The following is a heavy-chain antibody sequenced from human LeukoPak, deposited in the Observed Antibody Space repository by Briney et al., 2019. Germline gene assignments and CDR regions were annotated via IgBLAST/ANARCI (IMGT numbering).Heavy chain of an antibody. CDR2: IYHSGST. Sequence: PSETLSLTCTVSGYSISSGYYWGWIRQPPGKGLEWIGSIYHSGSTYYNPSLKSRVTISVDTSKNQFSLKLSSVTAADTAVYYCASDPGSYFFDYWGQGTLVTVSS. V-gene: IGHV4-38-2*02. CDR3: ASDPGSYFFDY. CDR1: GYSISSGYY. D-gene: IGHD3-10*01. J-gene: IGHJ4*02.